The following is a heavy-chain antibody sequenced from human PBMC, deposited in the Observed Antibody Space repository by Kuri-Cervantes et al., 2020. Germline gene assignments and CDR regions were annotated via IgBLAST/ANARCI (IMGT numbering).Heavy chain of an antibody. CDR3: AKELGGYNWNDYDAFDI. V-gene: IGHV3-53*05. D-gene: IGHD1-20*01. J-gene: IGHJ3*02. CDR2: IYSGGST. CDR1: DQSISTNY. Sequence: ETLSLTCIVSDQSISTNYNWGWIRQPPGKGLEWVSVIYSGGSTYYADSVKGRFTISRDNAKNSLYLQMNSLRAEDTALYYCAKELGGYNWNDYDAFDIWGQGTMVTVSS.